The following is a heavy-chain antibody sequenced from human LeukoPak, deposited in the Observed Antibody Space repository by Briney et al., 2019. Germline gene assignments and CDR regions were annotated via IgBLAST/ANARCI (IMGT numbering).Heavy chain of an antibody. CDR2: MNPNSGNT. Sequence: ASVKVSCKASGYTFTSYDINWVRQATGQGLEWMGWMNPNSGNTGYAQKFQGRVTITRNTSISTAYMELSSLRSEDTAVYYCARKYYYDSSGIGGFDIWGQGTMVTVSS. V-gene: IGHV1-8*03. CDR3: ARKYYYDSSGIGGFDI. J-gene: IGHJ3*02. CDR1: GYTFTSYD. D-gene: IGHD3-22*01.